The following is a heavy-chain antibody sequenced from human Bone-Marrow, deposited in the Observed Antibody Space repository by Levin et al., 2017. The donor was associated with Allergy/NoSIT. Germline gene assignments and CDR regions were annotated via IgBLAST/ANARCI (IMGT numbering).Heavy chain of an antibody. D-gene: IGHD2-2*01. CDR3: ARQAVPAAMNGFDS. V-gene: IGHV4-59*08. CDR1: GASISSFY. CDR2: TYYSGST. Sequence: SETLSLTCTVSGASISSFYWSWIRQPPGKGLEWMGYTYYSGSTTYTPPLKSRVSMSADMSRNQVYLTMSSVTAADTAVYYCARQAVPAAMNGFDSWGQGTLVTVSS. J-gene: IGHJ5*01.